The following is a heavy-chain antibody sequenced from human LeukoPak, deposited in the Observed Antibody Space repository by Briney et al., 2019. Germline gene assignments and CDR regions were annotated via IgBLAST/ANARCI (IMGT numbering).Heavy chain of an antibody. J-gene: IGHJ4*02. Sequence: SETLSLTCAVSGYSITSSSWWGWIRQPPGKGLEWIGYIYHSGTTYYNPSLQSRVTMSVGTSKNQFSLKLSSVTAADTAVYYCARKENVYYYFDYWGQGTLVTVSS. V-gene: IGHV4-28*01. D-gene: IGHD3-10*01. CDR3: ARKENVYYYFDY. CDR1: GYSITSSSW. CDR2: IYHSGTT.